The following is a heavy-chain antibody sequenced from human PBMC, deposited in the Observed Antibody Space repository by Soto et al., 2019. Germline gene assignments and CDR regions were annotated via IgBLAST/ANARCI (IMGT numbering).Heavy chain of an antibody. D-gene: IGHD3-3*01. V-gene: IGHV3-21*01. CDR2: ISSSSSYI. CDR3: ARDYGDFWSGYYSRYYYGMDV. CDR1: GFTFSSYS. Sequence: TGGSLRLSCAASGFTFSSYSMNWVRQAPGKGLERVSSISSSSSYIYYADSVKGRFTISRDNAKNSLYLRMSSLRAEDTAVYYCARDYGDFWSGYYSRYYYGMDVWGQGTTVTVSS. J-gene: IGHJ6*02.